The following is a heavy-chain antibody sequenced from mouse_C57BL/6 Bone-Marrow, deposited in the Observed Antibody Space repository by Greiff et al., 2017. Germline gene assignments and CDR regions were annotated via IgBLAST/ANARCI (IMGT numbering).Heavy chain of an antibody. J-gene: IGHJ4*01. CDR2: IDPETGGT. V-gene: IGHV1-15*01. CDR1: GYTFTDYE. D-gene: IGHD1-1*01. Sequence: VKLQESGAELVRPGASVTLSCKASGYTFTDYEMHWVKQTPVHGLEWIGAIDPETGGTAYNQKFKGKAILTADKSSSTAYMELRSLTSEDSAVYYCTRSSGSSYYAMDYWGQGTSVTVSS. CDR3: TRSSGSSYYAMDY.